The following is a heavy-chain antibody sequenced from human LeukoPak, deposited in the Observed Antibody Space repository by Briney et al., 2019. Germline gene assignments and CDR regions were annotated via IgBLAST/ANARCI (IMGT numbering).Heavy chain of an antibody. CDR2: FGPEDGET. Sequence: ASVKVSCKVSGYTLTELSMHWVRQAPGKGLEWMGGFGPEDGETIYARKFQGRITMTEDTSTDTAYMELSSLRSEDTAVYYCAIEGLRLGELSFSPHEAIIDIWGQGTMVTVSS. D-gene: IGHD3-16*02. V-gene: IGHV1-24*01. CDR1: GYTLTELS. CDR3: AIEGLRLGELSFSPHEAIIDI. J-gene: IGHJ3*02.